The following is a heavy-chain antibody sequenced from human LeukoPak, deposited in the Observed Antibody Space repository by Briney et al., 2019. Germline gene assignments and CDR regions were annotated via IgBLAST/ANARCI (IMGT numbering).Heavy chain of an antibody. CDR3: ARVVLDHYYDSSGYLGTLDY. J-gene: IGHJ4*02. D-gene: IGHD3-22*01. CDR1: GYTFTNYG. Sequence: EASVKVSCKASGYTFTNYGFSWVRQAPGQGLEWMGWINTYNGNTNYAQKFQGRVTMTTDTSTSTAYMELRSLRSDDTAVYYCARVVLDHYYDSSGYLGTLDYWGQGTLVTVSS. V-gene: IGHV1-18*01. CDR2: INTYNGNT.